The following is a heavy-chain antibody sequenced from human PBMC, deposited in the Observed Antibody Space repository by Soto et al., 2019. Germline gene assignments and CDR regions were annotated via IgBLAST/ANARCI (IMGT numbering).Heavy chain of an antibody. CDR1: GYTFTSYG. V-gene: IGHV1-18*01. CDR3: XXXXXXSVN. Sequence: QVQLVQSGAEVKKPGASVKVSCKASGYTFTSYGISWVRQAPGQGLEWMGWISAYNGNTNYAQKLQGRVTMTTDTXXXXXXXXXXXXXXXXXXXXXXXXXXXXSVNXGQGTLVTVSS. CDR2: ISAYNGNT. J-gene: IGHJ4*02.